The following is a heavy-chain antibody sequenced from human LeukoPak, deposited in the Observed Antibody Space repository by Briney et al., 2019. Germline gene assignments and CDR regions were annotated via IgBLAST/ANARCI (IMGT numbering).Heavy chain of an antibody. CDR2: IYSDGRT. V-gene: IGHV3-53*01. J-gene: IGHJ3*02. D-gene: IGHD3-22*01. Sequence: GGSLRLSCAASGFTVSNKYMTWVRQAPGKGLEWVLLIYSDGRTYYADSVKGRCTISRDNSKNTLYLQMNSLRVEDTAVYFCARGLSLSGYLDAFDIWGQGTVVSVSS. CDR3: ARGLSLSGYLDAFDI. CDR1: GFTVSNKY.